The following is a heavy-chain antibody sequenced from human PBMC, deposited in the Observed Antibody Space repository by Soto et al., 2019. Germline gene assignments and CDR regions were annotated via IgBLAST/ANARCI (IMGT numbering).Heavy chain of an antibody. V-gene: IGHV1-69*13. CDR3: ARGENGSGSYALCQDYYDGMGV. Sequence: SVKVSCKASGGTFSSYAISWVRQAPGQGLEWMGGIIPIFGTANYAQKFQGRVTITADESTSTAYMELSSLRSEDTAVYYCARGENGSGSYALCQDYYDGMGVWGWGTTVTVS. D-gene: IGHD3-10*01. CDR1: GGTFSSYA. J-gene: IGHJ6*02. CDR2: IIPIFGTA.